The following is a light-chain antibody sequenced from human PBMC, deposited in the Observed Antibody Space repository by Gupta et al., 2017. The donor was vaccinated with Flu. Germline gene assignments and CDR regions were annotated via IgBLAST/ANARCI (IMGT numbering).Light chain of an antibody. CDR3: QQHDDWLRT. V-gene: IGKV3-15*01. CDR2: SAS. CDR1: QSNSSSN. Sequence: ATLSSAPAKRTTLPSSRAQSNSSSNLAWYQQKPGQAPRLLIYSASARATTTPDRFSGSGSGTDFSLTISSLQAEDFAVYYCQQHDDWLRTFGQGTKLEIK. J-gene: IGKJ2*01.